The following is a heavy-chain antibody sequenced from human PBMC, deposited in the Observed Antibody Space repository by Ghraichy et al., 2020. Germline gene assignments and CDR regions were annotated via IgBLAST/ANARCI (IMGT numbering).Heavy chain of an antibody. CDR1: GGTFSSYA. Sequence: SVKVSCKASGGTFSSYAISWVRQAPGQGLEWMGGIIPIFGTANYAQKFQGRVTITADESTSTAYMELSSLRSEDTAVYYCARGGIWRAAFDIWGQGTMVTVSS. CDR2: IIPIFGTA. J-gene: IGHJ3*02. CDR3: ARGGIWRAAFDI. V-gene: IGHV1-69*13. D-gene: IGHD3-10*01.